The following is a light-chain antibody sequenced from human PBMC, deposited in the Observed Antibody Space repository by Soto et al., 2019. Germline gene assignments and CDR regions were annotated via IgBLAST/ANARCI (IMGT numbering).Light chain of an antibody. V-gene: IGKV3-11*01. Sequence: EIVLTQSPVTLSLSPGDRATLSCRASHDVRTFLAWYQHKPGQGPRLLIDDVSNRTTGIPARFAGSGSGTDFTLTISSLEPEDFXLYYCQQRRNWPYTFGQGTKLEIK. CDR1: HDVRTF. J-gene: IGKJ2*01. CDR2: DVS. CDR3: QQRRNWPYT.